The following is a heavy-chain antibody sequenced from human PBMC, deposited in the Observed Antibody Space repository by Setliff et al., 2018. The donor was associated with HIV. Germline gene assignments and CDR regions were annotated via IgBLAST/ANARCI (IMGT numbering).Heavy chain of an antibody. V-gene: IGHV4-59*03. Sequence: ASETLSLTCTVSGGSISGHYWSWIRQPPGRGLEWIGTIFYTGNTNYNPSLKSRVTLSGGMSENQLFLRLTSVTAADTAVYFCAPGEGVASTYYHDWGQGTQVTVSS. CDR1: GGSISGHY. D-gene: IGHD3-3*01. CDR3: APGEGVASTYYHD. J-gene: IGHJ4*01. CDR2: IFYTGNT.